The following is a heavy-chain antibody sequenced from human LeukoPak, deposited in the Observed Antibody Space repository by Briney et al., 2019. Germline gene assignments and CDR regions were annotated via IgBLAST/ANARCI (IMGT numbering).Heavy chain of an antibody. V-gene: IGHV5-51*01. CDR1: GYSFTSYW. J-gene: IGHJ3*02. Sequence: GESLKISCKGSGYSFTSYWTGWVRQMPGKGLEWMGIIYPGDSDTRYSPSFQGQVTISADKSISTAYLQWSSLKASDTAMYYCARPHGSGSYYGDAFDIWGQGTMVTVSS. CDR3: ARPHGSGSYYGDAFDI. D-gene: IGHD3-10*01. CDR2: IYPGDSDT.